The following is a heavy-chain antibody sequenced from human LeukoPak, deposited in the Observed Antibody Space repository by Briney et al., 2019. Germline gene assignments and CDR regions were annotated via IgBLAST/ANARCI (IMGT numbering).Heavy chain of an antibody. J-gene: IGHJ4*02. CDR1: GFTFSSYA. CDR3: ARVVVVVAAPYYFDY. D-gene: IGHD2-15*01. V-gene: IGHV3-30*04. CDR2: ISYDGSNK. Sequence: GGSLRLSCAASGFTFSSYAMHWVRQAPGKGLEWVAVISYDGSNKYYADSAKGQFTISRNNSKNTLYLQMNSLRTEDTAVYYCARVVVVVAAPYYFDYWGQGTLVTVSS.